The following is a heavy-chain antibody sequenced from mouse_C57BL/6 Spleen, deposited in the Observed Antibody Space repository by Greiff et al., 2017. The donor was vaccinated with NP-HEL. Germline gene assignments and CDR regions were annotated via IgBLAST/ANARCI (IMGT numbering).Heavy chain of an antibody. CDR3: TRDSSNYRFDY. CDR2: ISSGGDYI. V-gene: IGHV5-9-1*02. J-gene: IGHJ2*01. CDR1: GFTFSSYA. D-gene: IGHD2-5*01. Sequence: EVKLMESGEGLVKPGGSLKLSCAASGFTFSSYAMSWVRQTPEKRLEWVAYISSGGDYIYYADTVTGRFTISRDNARNTLYLQMSSLKSEDTAMYYCTRDSSNYRFDYWGQGTTLTVSS.